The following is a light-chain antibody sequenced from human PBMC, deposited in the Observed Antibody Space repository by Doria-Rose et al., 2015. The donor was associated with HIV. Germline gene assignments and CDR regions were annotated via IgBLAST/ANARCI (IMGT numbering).Light chain of an antibody. V-gene: IGKV2-28*01. CDR2: LGT. CDR3: MQALQTPLT. Sequence: IGLTQSPLSLPVTPGEPASISCRSSQSLLYSNGYNYLDWYLQKPGQSPQLLIYLGTNRASGVPDRFSGSGSGTDFTLKISRVEAEDVGDYYCMQALQTPLTFGGGTKVEIK. CDR1: QSLLYSNGYNY. J-gene: IGKJ4*01.